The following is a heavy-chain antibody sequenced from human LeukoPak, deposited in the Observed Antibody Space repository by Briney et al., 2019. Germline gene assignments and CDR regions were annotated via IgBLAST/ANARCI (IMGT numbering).Heavy chain of an antibody. CDR2: INPTGGST. D-gene: IGHD1-26*01. CDR3: ARDNSVGDNAWWFDP. CDR1: GYTFTNYY. V-gene: IGHV1-46*01. Sequence: ASVKVSCKASGYTFTNYYLHWVRQAPGQGLEWMGLINPTGGSTGYAQKFQGRVTMTRDMSTSTDYMELSSLRSEDTAIYYCARDNSVGDNAWWFDPWGQGTLVTVSS. J-gene: IGHJ5*02.